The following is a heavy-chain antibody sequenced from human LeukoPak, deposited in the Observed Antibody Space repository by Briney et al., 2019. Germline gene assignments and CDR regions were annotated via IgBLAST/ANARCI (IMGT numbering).Heavy chain of an antibody. CDR1: GYTFTSYY. Sequence: EASVKVSCKASGYTFTSYYMHWVRQAPGQGLEWMGIINPSGDSTSYAQEFQGRVTMTRDTSTSTVYMELSSLRSEDTAVYYCRCVGAVAGTVFDYWGQGTLVTVSS. CDR2: INPSGDST. D-gene: IGHD6-19*01. CDR3: RCVGAVAGTVFDY. J-gene: IGHJ4*02. V-gene: IGHV1-46*01.